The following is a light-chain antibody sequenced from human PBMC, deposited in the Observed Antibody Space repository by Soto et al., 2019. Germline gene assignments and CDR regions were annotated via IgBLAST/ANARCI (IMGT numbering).Light chain of an antibody. CDR1: QSINTY. J-gene: IGKJ4*01. V-gene: IGKV3-11*01. CDR2: DAF. CDR3: QGRSNVVT. Sequence: EIVLTQSPATLSLSPGERATLSCRASQSINTYLAWYQQKPGQTPRLLIYDAFHRAPTIPARFSGSGSGTSFIISIATLESEYFAGYYCQGRSNVVTCGGGTKVEI.